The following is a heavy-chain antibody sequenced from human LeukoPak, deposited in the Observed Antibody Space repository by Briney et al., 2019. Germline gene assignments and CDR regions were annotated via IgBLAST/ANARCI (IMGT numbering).Heavy chain of an antibody. J-gene: IGHJ4*02. Sequence: GGSLRLSCAASGFTFDDYTMHWVRQAPGKGLEWVSAISGSGGSTYYADSVKGRFTISRDNSKNTLYLQMNSLRAEDTAVYYCAKDRNWGFLYWGQGTLVTVSS. CDR1: GFTFDDYT. D-gene: IGHD7-27*01. CDR3: AKDRNWGFLY. CDR2: ISGSGGST. V-gene: IGHV3-23*01.